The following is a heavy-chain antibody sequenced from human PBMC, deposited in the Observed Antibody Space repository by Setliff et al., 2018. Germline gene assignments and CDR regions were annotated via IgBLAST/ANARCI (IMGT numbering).Heavy chain of an antibody. V-gene: IGHV3-30*04. J-gene: IGHJ4*02. CDR3: ARSRLRFLEWLLYPTGFDY. CDR2: ISYDGSNK. CDR1: GFTFSSYA. Sequence: PGGSLRLSCAASGFTFSSYAMHWVRQAPGKGLEWVAVISYDGSNKYYADSVKGRFTICRDNSKNTLYLQMNSLRAEDTAVYYCARSRLRFLEWLLYPTGFDYWGQGTLVTVSS. D-gene: IGHD3-3*01.